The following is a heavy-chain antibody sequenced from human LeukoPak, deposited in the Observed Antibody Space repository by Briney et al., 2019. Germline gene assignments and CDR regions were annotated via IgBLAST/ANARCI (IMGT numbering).Heavy chain of an antibody. V-gene: IGHV3-43*02. CDR2: ISGNGGNT. CDR3: AKDISNWNSRHFDY. D-gene: IGHD1-7*01. J-gene: IGHJ4*02. CDR1: GFTFDDYA. Sequence: GGSLGLSCATSGFTFDDYAMHWVRQAPGKGLEWVSLISGNGGNTYYADSVKGRFTISRDNSKNSLYLQMDSLRTEDTALYYCAKDISNWNSRHFDYWGQGTLVTVSS.